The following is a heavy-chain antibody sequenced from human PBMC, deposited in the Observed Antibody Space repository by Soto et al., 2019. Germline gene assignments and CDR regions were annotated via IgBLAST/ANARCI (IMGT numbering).Heavy chain of an antibody. V-gene: IGHV3-23*01. J-gene: IGHJ4*02. CDR3: ALSKTGSYFDY. D-gene: IGHD1-26*01. CDR1: GFTFSSYA. Sequence: GGVLRLSCAASGFTFSSYAMSWVRQAPGKGLEWVSAIGASGAGTYYADSVKGRFTISRDNSKNTLHLQMNSLRAEDTAVYYCALSKTGSYFDYWGQGNLVTVSS. CDR2: IGASGAGT.